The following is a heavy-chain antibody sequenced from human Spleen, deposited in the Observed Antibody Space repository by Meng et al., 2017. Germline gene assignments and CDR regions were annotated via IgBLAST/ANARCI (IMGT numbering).Heavy chain of an antibody. J-gene: IGHJ4*02. CDR1: GGSFSGYY. CDR2: FNHTGST. Sequence: QVQLQQCGERLLKPWETLSLTCAVYGGSFSGYYWNWIRQSPGKGLEWIGEFNHTGSTNSNPSLESRVTMSVDTSKNQISLKLSSVTAADTAVYYCARRGILPDYWGQGTLVTVSS. CDR3: ARRGILPDY. V-gene: IGHV4-34*02. D-gene: IGHD1-26*01.